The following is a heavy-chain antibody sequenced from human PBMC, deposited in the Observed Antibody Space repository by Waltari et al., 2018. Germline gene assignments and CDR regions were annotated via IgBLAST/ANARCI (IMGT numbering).Heavy chain of an antibody. Sequence: QVQLVQSGAEVKKPGASVMVSCKASGYTFTAFYIHWVRQAPGQGLEWMGRINPNSGASNYAVKLQGRISLTRDMSLNTAFMELSRLTSDDTAVYYCARGASINLSSAFDPWGQGTLVTVSS. D-gene: IGHD3-9*01. CDR2: INPNSGAS. J-gene: IGHJ5*01. CDR3: ARGASINLSSAFDP. CDR1: GYTFTAFY. V-gene: IGHV1-2*06.